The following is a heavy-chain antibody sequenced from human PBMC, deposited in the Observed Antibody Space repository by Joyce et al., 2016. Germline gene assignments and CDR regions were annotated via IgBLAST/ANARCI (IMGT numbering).Heavy chain of an antibody. Sequence: QVQLQQWGAGLLKPSESLSLTCAVYGGSFSGYYWSWIRQPPGKGLEWIGDISHTGITKYNPYLKSRVTISVDTSKNQFSPLRVATALGRTGGYIDYWGQGSLVTVSS. CDR3: Y. D-gene: IGHD5-12*01. V-gene: IGHV4-34*01. J-gene: IGHJ4*02. CDR1: GGSFSGYY. CDR2: ISHTGIT.